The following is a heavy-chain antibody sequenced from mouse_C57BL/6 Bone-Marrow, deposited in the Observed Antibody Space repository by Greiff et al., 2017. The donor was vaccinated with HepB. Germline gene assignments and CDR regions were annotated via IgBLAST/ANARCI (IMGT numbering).Heavy chain of an antibody. CDR2: IYPGDGDT. CDR1: GYAFSSSW. J-gene: IGHJ2*01. Sequence: VKLMDSGPELVKPGASVKISCKASGYAFSSSWMNWVKQRPGKGLEWIGRIYPGDGDTNYNGKFKGKATLTADKSSSTAYMQLSSLTSEDSSVYFCAYYYGSHYWGQGTTLTVSS. D-gene: IGHD1-1*01. CDR3: AYYYGSHY. V-gene: IGHV1-82*01.